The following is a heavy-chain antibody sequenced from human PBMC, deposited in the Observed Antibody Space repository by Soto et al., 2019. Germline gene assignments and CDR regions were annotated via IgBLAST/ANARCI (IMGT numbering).Heavy chain of an antibody. V-gene: IGHV4-39*02. CDR3: ARDRNHYYYSYGGVYFDY. CDR1: GGSISSSSYY. Sequence: PSETLSLTCTVSGGSISSSSYYWGWIRQPPGKGLEWIGSIYYSGSTYYNPSLKSRVTISVDTSKNQFSLKLSSVTAADTAVYYCARDRNHYYYSYGGVYFDYWGQGTLVTVSS. D-gene: IGHD3-22*01. J-gene: IGHJ4*02. CDR2: IYYSGST.